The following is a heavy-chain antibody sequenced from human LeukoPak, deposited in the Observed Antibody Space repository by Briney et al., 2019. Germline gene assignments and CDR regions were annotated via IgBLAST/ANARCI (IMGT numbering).Heavy chain of an antibody. CDR2: INTDGSGT. Sequence: GSLRLSCAASRFTFSSYWMHWVRQAPGKGLVWVSRINTDGSGTSYADSVKGRSTISRDNAKNTLYLQMNSLRAEDTAVYYCARGNAHAFDIWGQGTMVTVSS. V-gene: IGHV3-74*01. D-gene: IGHD1-1*01. CDR1: RFTFSSYW. J-gene: IGHJ3*02. CDR3: ARGNAHAFDI.